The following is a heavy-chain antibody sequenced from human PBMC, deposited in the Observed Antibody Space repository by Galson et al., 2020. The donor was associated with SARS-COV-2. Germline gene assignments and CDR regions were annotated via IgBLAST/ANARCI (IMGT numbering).Heavy chain of an antibody. D-gene: IGHD2-21*02. CDR3: ARGAYCGDDCSFEYFQH. CDR1: GFTFNTYW. V-gene: IGHV3-7*01. CDR2: IKQDGSEK. J-gene: IGHJ1*01. Sequence: GESLKISCAASGFTFNTYWMSWVRQAPGKGLEWVANIKQDGSEKYYVDSVKGRFTISRDNAKKSLYLQMNSLRVEDTAVYYCARGAYCGDDCSFEYFQHWGQGTLVTVSS.